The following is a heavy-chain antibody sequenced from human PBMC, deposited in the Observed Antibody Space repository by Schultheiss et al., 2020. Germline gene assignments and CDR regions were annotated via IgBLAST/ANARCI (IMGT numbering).Heavy chain of an antibody. CDR1: GGSISSGGYY. CDR3: ARELRLTGYYFFDY. D-gene: IGHD3-9*01. Sequence: SETLSLTCTVSGGSISSGGYYWSWIRQHPGKGLEWIGYIYYSGSTYYNPSLKSRVTISVDTSKNQFSLKLSSVTAADTAVYYCARELRLTGYYFFDYWGQGTLVTVSS. J-gene: IGHJ4*02. CDR2: IYYSGST. V-gene: IGHV4-31*03.